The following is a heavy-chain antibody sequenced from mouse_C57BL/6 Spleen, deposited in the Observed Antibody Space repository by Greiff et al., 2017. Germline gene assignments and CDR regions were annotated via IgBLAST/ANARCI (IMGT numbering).Heavy chain of an antibody. D-gene: IGHD1-1*01. Sequence: VQLQQPGAELVKPGASVKLSCKASGYTFTSYWMHWVKQRPGRGLEWIGRIDPNSGGTKYNEKFKSKATLTGDKPSSPAYMQLSSLTYEDSAVYYCARERVYYYGSGFADWGQGTLVTVSA. CDR2: IDPNSGGT. CDR3: ARERVYYYGSGFAD. CDR1: GYTFTSYW. V-gene: IGHV1-72*01. J-gene: IGHJ3*01.